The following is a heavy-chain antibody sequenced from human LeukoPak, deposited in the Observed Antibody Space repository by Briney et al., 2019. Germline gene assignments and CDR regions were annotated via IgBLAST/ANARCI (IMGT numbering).Heavy chain of an antibody. V-gene: IGHV3-21*01. D-gene: IGHD1-26*01. Sequence: PGGSLRLSCAASGFTFSSYSMNWVRQAPGKGLEWVSSISSSSSYIYYADSVKGRFTISRDNAKNSLYLQMNSLRAEDTAVYYCARDGEYSGSYRDYYYYMDVWGKGTTVTVSS. CDR1: GFTFSSYS. CDR2: ISSSSSYI. J-gene: IGHJ6*03. CDR3: ARDGEYSGSYRDYYYYMDV.